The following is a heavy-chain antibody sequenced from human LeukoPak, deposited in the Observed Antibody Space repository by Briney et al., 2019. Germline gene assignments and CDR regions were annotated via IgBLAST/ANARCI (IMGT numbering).Heavy chain of an antibody. CDR3: TRGVGHNPFFDI. D-gene: IGHD1-14*01. J-gene: IGHJ3*02. CDR1: GFTFSSYG. V-gene: IGHV3-33*08. Sequence: AGGSLRLSCAASGFTFSSYGMHWVRQAPGKGLEWVAVIWYDGSKEYYADSVKGRFTISRDNSKNTLYLQMNSLRGEDTAVYYCTRGVGHNPFFDIWGQGTTVTVSS. CDR2: IWYDGSKE.